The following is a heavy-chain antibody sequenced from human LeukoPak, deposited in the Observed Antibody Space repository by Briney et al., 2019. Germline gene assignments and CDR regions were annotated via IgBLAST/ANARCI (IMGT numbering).Heavy chain of an antibody. J-gene: IGHJ4*02. CDR2: IDPSDSYT. CDR3: ASSIVVVPAATIDY. D-gene: IGHD2-2*01. V-gene: IGHV5-10-1*01. CDR1: GYSFTSYW. Sequence: GESLKISCQGSGYSFTSYWISWVRQMPGKGLEWMGRIDPSDSYTNYSPSFQGHVTISADKSISTAYLQWSSLKASDTAMYYCASSIVVVPAATIDYWGQGTLVTVSS.